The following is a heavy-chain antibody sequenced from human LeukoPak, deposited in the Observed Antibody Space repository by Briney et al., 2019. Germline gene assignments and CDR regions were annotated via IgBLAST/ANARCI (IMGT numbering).Heavy chain of an antibody. Sequence: ASVKVSCKASGYTFTGYHMHWVRQAPGQGLEWMGWINPNSGGTNYAQKFQGRVTMTRDTSISTAYVELSRLRSDDTAVYYCASSDFEMATIPDYYMDVWGKGTTVTVSS. CDR3: ASSDFEMATIPDYYMDV. CDR1: GYTFTGYH. D-gene: IGHD5-24*01. V-gene: IGHV1-2*02. J-gene: IGHJ6*03. CDR2: INPNSGGT.